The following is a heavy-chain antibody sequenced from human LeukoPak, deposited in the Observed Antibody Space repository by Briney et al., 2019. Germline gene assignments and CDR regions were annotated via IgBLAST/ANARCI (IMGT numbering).Heavy chain of an antibody. V-gene: IGHV3-21*01. Sequence: PGGSLRLSCAASGFTFSSYSMNWVRQAPGKGLEWVSSISSSSSYIYYADSVKGRFTISRDNAKNSLYLQMNSLRAEDTAVYYCARGPVLISMMVRGTWGDYWGQGTLVTVSS. CDR2: ISSSSSYI. J-gene: IGHJ4*02. CDR1: GFTFSSYS. D-gene: IGHD3-10*01. CDR3: ARGPVLISMMVRGTWGDY.